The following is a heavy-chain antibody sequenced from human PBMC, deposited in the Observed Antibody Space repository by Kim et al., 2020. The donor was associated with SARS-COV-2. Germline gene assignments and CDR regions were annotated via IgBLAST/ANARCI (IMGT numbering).Heavy chain of an antibody. D-gene: IGHD1-1*01. V-gene: IGHV1-3*01. Sequence: QKFQGRVTITRNASESTAYMGLSSLRSEDTAVYYCARDGTTRNGGYYFDYWGQGALVTVSS. CDR3: ARDGTTRNGGYYFDY. J-gene: IGHJ4*02.